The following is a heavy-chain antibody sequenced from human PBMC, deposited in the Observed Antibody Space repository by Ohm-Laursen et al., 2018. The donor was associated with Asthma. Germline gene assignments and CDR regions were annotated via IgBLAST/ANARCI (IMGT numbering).Heavy chain of an antibody. CDR1: GDSISSSSYY. CDR3: ARDMGTYDFWSGYYLDYYYYGMDV. V-gene: IGHV4-39*07. CDR2: IYYTGST. J-gene: IGHJ6*02. Sequence: SETLSLTCTVSGDSISSSSYYWGWIRQPPGKGLEWIANIYYTGSTYYNPSLKSRVTISVDTSKNQFSLKLSSVTAADTAVYYCARDMGTYDFWSGYYLDYYYYGMDVWGQGTTVTVSS. D-gene: IGHD3-3*01.